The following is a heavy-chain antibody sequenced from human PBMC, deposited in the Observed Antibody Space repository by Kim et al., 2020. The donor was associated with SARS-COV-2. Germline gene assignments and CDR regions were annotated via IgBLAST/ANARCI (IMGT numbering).Heavy chain of an antibody. J-gene: IGHJ3*02. V-gene: IGHV4-31*03. CDR1: GGSISSGGYY. D-gene: IGHD5-18*01. Sequence: SETLSLTCTVSGGSISSGGYYWSWIRQHPGKGLEWIGYIYYSGSTYYNPSLKSRVTISVDTSKNQFSLKLSSVTAADTAVYYCASSIPGDTAMVPDAFDIWGQGTMVTVSS. CDR2: IYYSGST. CDR3: ASSIPGDTAMVPDAFDI.